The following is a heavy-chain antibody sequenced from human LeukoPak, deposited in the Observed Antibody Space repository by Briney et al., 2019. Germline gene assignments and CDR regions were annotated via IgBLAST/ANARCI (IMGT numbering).Heavy chain of an antibody. D-gene: IGHD3-10*01. CDR3: AGRITMVRGVILNWFDP. J-gene: IGHJ5*02. CDR1: GGAISSSSYY. CDR2: IHYSGST. Sequence: SETLSLTCTVSGGAISSSSYYWGWIRQPPRKGLEWIGSIHYSGSTYYNPSLKSRVTISVDTSKNQFSLKLTSVTAADTAVYYCAGRITMVRGVILNWFDPWGQGTLVTVSS. V-gene: IGHV4-39*01.